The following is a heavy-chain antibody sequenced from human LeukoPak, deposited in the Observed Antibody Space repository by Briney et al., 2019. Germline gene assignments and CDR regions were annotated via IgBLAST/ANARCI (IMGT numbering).Heavy chain of an antibody. CDR2: LNSDGSST. V-gene: IGHV3-74*01. CDR3: ARASNRDSINFDY. J-gene: IGHJ4*02. CDR1: GFTFSSYW. Sequence: GGSLRLSCAASGFTFSSYWMHWVRQAPGKGLVWVSRLNSDGSSTSYADSVKGRFTISRDNAETTLHLQMNNLSAEDTAVYYCARASNRDSINFDYWGQGALVTVSS. D-gene: IGHD2-2*01.